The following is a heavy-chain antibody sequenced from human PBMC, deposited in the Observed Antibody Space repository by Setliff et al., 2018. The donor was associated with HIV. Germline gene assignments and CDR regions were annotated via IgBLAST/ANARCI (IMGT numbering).Heavy chain of an antibody. CDR1: GYTFTGYY. J-gene: IGHJ4*02. Sequence: ASVKVSCKASGYTFTGYYMHWVRQAPGQGLEWMGWINPNSGGTNYAQKFQGRVTMTRDTSISTAYMELSRLRSDDTAVYYCAREHYDLLSGSTDYWGQGTLVTVSS. CDR3: AREHYDLLSGSTDY. CDR2: INPNSGGT. D-gene: IGHD3-22*01. V-gene: IGHV1-2*02.